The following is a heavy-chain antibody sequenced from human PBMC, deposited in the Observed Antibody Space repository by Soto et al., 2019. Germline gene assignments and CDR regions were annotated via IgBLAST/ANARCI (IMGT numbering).Heavy chain of an antibody. Sequence: SETLSLTCTVSGGSIINYYWSWIRQPPGKGLEWIGYVPYTGSTNYNPSLKSRVTLSVDTSKNQFSLKLNSVTAADTAVYHWAREPPSSRILDYWGRGTLVTVSS. CDR3: AREPPSSRILDY. CDR2: VPYTGST. D-gene: IGHD2-2*01. CDR1: GGSIINYY. V-gene: IGHV4-59*01. J-gene: IGHJ4*02.